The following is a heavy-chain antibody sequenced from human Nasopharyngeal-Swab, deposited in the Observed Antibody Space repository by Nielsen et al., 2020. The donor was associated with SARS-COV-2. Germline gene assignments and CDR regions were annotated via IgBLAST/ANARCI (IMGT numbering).Heavy chain of an antibody. J-gene: IGHJ2*01. CDR1: GFSFSTYA. V-gene: IGHV3-23*01. Sequence: GESLKISCAASGFSFSTYAMSWVRLAPGKGLEWVSSISDGGDSTFYADSVKGRFTISRDTSENTLYLQMSSLRADDTAVYYCAKLAVTVYWYFDVWGPGTLLTVSS. CDR2: ISDGGDST. CDR3: AKLAVTVYWYFDV.